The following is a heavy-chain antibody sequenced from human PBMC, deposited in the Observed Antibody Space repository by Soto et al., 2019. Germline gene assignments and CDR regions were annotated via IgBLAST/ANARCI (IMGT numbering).Heavy chain of an antibody. Sequence: GESLKISCKGFGYGFTDYWITWVRQMPGKGLEWMGTTDPGDSYVDYNPSFQGHVTISTDKSISTAYLQWSSLKAPDTAMYYCATLSSGWSYWGQGTQVTVSS. D-gene: IGHD6-19*01. V-gene: IGHV5-10-1*01. J-gene: IGHJ4*02. CDR1: GYGFTDYW. CDR2: TDPGDSYV. CDR3: ATLSSGWSY.